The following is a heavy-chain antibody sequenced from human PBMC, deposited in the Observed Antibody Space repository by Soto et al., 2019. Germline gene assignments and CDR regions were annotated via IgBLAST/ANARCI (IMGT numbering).Heavy chain of an antibody. CDR1: GFTFSSYS. V-gene: IGHV3-23*01. CDR2: FRTSGDGGTT. D-gene: IGHD3-16*01. Sequence: GGSLRLSCAASGFTFSSYSMSWVRQAPGKVLEWVSGFRTSGDGGTTYYAASVKGRLTISRDNSKNMLHLQLNSLRAEDTAIYYCAKKVTSGRGSQCFHNCGQGTRVTVSS. CDR3: AKKVTSGRGSQCFHN. J-gene: IGHJ1*01.